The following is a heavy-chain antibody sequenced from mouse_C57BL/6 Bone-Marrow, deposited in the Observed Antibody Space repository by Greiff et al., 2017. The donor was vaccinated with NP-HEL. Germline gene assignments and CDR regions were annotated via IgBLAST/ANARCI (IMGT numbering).Heavy chain of an antibody. CDR3: ARGPYDYDGDY. J-gene: IGHJ2*01. D-gene: IGHD2-4*01. CDR1: GYAFSSSW. CDR2: IYPGDGDT. V-gene: IGHV1-82*01. Sequence: QVQLQQSGPELVKPGASVKISCKASGYAFSSSWMNWVKQRPGKGLEWIGRIYPGDGDTNYNGKFKGKATLTADKSSSTAYMQLSILTSEDSAVYFCARGPYDYDGDYWGQGTTLTVSS.